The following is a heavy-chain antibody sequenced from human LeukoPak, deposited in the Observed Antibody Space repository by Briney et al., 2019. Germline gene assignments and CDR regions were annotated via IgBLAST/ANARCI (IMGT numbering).Heavy chain of an antibody. CDR3: AGSIPPYCDILTGYGPLY. V-gene: IGHV1-2*06. CDR1: GYTFTCYY. Sequence: ASVKVSCKASGYTFTCYYMHWVRQAPGQGLEWMGRINPNSGGTNNAQKFHGRGTMTRDTSINTAYMGMLRLRSDDAAAVYWAGSIPPYCDILTGYGPLYWGQGTLVTVSS. CDR2: INPNSGGT. D-gene: IGHD3-9*01. J-gene: IGHJ4*02.